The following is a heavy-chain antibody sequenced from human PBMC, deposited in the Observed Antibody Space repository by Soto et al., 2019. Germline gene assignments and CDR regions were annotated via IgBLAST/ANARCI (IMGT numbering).Heavy chain of an antibody. CDR2: ISSSGSTI. CDR3: ATDCGAKSGAFDI. CDR1: GFTFSSYE. D-gene: IGHD2-21*01. Sequence: PVGSLRLSCAASGFTFSSYEMNWVRQAPGKGLEWVSYISSSGSTIYYADSVKGRFTISRDNAKNSLYLQMNSLRAEDTAVYYCATDCGAKSGAFDIWGQGTMVTVSS. V-gene: IGHV3-48*03. J-gene: IGHJ3*02.